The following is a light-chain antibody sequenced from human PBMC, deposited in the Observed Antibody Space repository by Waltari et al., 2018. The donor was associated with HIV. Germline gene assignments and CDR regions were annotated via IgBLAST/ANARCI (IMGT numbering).Light chain of an antibody. CDR3: QSSDISFWV. CDR1: SGSIASSY. J-gene: IGLJ3*02. CDR2: ADS. V-gene: IGLV6-57*01. Sequence: NFMLTQPHSVSESPGKTVTISCTRSSGSIASSYVQWFQQRPGSSPTTVIYADSQRPSGVPARFSGATDSSSNSASLTISRLQTDDEADDYCQSSDISFWVFGGGTKLTVL.